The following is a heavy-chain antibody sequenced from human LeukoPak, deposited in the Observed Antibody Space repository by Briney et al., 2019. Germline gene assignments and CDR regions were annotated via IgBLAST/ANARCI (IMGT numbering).Heavy chain of an antibody. V-gene: IGHV1-18*01. CDR3: ARDPASHSSSWYNDY. CDR1: GYTFTSYG. Sequence: ASVKVSCKASGYTFTSYGISWVRQAPGQGLEWMGWISAYNGNTNYAQKLQGRVTMTTDTSTSTAYMELRSLRSDDTAVYYCARDPASHSSSWYNDYWGQGTLVTVSS. J-gene: IGHJ4*02. D-gene: IGHD6-13*01. CDR2: ISAYNGNT.